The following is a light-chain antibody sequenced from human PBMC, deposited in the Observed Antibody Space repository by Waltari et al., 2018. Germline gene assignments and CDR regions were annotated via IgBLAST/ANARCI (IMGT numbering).Light chain of an antibody. CDR1: RSDVDGFNS. J-gene: IGLJ2*01. Sequence: QSALTQPASMSGSPGQSITISCTGTRSDVDGFNSVSWYQQYPGKAPKLIISDVANRPSGVSHRFSGSRSGNTASLTISGLQAEDEADYYCSSYTSVNTRFGGGTKLTVL. V-gene: IGLV2-14*03. CDR2: DVA. CDR3: SSYTSVNTR.